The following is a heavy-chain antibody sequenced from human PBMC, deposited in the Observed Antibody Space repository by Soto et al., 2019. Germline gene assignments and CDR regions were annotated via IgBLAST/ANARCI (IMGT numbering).Heavy chain of an antibody. J-gene: IGHJ3*02. V-gene: IGHV4-39*01. CDR3: ARHVNPWAQGAFDI. D-gene: IGHD7-27*01. CDR2: IYYSGST. Sequence: SETLSLTCTVSGGSISSSSYYWGWIRQPPGKGLEWIGSIYYSGSTYYNPSLKSRVTISVDTSKNQFSLKLSSVTAADTAVYYCARHVNPWAQGAFDIWGQGTMVTVS. CDR1: GGSISSSSYY.